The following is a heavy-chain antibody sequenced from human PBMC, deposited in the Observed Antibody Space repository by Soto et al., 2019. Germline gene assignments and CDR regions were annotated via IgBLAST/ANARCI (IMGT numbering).Heavy chain of an antibody. J-gene: IGHJ6*02. CDR2: ISTYTGNT. CDR1: GYTFTNYD. Sequence: QVHLVQSGAEVKKPGASVKVSCKASGYTFTNYDINWVRQAPGQGLEWMGWISTYTGNTNYALKLQGRVTMTTDTSTSTAYMELRSLRSDDTAVYYCARGYYYGSGRPTPGGMDVWGQGTTVTVSS. D-gene: IGHD3-10*01. CDR3: ARGYYYGSGRPTPGGMDV. V-gene: IGHV1-18*01.